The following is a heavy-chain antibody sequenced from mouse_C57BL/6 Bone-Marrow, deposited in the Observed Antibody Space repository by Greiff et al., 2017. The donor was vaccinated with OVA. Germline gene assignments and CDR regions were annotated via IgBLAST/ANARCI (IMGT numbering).Heavy chain of an antibody. CDR1: GYAFTNYL. CDR3: ARRGYSKGCDY. J-gene: IGHJ2*01. Sequence: QVQLQQSGAELVRPGTSVKVSCKASGYAFTNYLIEWVKQRPGQGLEWIGVINPGSGGTNYNEKFKGKATLTADKSSSTAYMQLSSLTSEDSAVYFCARRGYSKGCDYWGQGTTLTVSS. CDR2: INPGSGGT. D-gene: IGHD2-5*01. V-gene: IGHV1-54*01.